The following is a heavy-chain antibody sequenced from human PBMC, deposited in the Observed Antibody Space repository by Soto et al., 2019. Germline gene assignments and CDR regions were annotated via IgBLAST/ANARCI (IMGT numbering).Heavy chain of an antibody. V-gene: IGHV3-11*06. CDR3: ARDPDRGGAFDI. Sequence: QVQLVESGGGLVKPGGSLSLSCVASGFTFSDSYMIWIRQAPGKGLEWVAYISTSSIYKNYADSVKGRFTISRDNANNSLYLQMNSLRADDTAVYYCARDPDRGGAFDIWGQGTMVTVSS. CDR2: ISTSSIYK. D-gene: IGHD3-10*01. J-gene: IGHJ3*02. CDR1: GFTFSDSY.